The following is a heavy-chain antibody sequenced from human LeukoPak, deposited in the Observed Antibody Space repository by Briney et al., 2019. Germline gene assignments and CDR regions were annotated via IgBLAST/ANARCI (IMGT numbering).Heavy chain of an antibody. J-gene: IGHJ1*01. CDR2: IVADSGNT. CDR1: GFNFARST. Sequence: SVKASCKASGFNFARSTVLCARQTRGQSLEWIGWIVADSGNTNYAQKFEDRLTITRDMSTSTAYMELSSLRSEDTAVYFCAADPHSGGWSRPENFQQWGQGTLVTVSS. V-gene: IGHV1-58*01. CDR3: AADPHSGGWSRPENFQQ. D-gene: IGHD2-15*01.